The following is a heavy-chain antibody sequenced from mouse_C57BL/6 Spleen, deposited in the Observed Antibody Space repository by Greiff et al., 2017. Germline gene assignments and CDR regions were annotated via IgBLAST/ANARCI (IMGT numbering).Heavy chain of an antibody. Sequence: VQLQQPGTELVKPGASVKLSCKASGYTFTSYWMHWVKQRPGQGLEWIGNINPSNGGTNYNEKFKSKATLTVDKSSSTAYMQLSSLTSEDSAVYYCARYPYYYGSSSVYFDYWGQGTTLTVSS. J-gene: IGHJ2*01. CDR3: ARYPYYYGSSSVYFDY. CDR2: INPSNGGT. V-gene: IGHV1-53*01. CDR1: GYTFTSYW. D-gene: IGHD1-1*01.